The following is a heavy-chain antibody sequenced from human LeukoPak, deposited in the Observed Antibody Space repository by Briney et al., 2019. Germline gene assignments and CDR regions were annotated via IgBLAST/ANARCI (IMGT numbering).Heavy chain of an antibody. J-gene: IGHJ6*03. CDR3: AREHYFYYVGV. CDR1: GFTFDDYG. Sequence: GGSLRLSCAASGFTFDDYGMSWVRQAPGKGLEWLAIVNQAGTQKYYVDSVKGRFTISRDNAENSLYLQMNSLRAEDTAVYYCAREHYFYYVGVWGTGTTVTVSS. CDR2: VNQAGTQK. V-gene: IGHV3-7*01.